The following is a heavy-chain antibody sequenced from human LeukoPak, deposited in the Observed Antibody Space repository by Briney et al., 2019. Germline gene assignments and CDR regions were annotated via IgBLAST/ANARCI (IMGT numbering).Heavy chain of an antibody. D-gene: IGHD3-16*02. Sequence: SETLSLTCAVYGGSFSGYYWSWIRQPPGKGLEWNGEINHSGSTNYNPSLKSRVTISVDTSKNQFSLKLSSVTAADTAVYYCARAEIKLYNQRRYYFDYWGQGTLVTVSS. V-gene: IGHV4-34*01. CDR2: INHSGST. CDR3: ARAEIKLYNQRRYYFDY. CDR1: GGSFSGYY. J-gene: IGHJ4*02.